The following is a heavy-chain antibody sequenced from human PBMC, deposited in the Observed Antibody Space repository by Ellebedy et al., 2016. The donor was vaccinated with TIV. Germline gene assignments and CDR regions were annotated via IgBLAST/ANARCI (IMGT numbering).Heavy chain of an antibody. J-gene: IGHJ3*02. D-gene: IGHD3-3*01. CDR2: ISSSSSYI. V-gene: IGHV3-21*01. CDR1: GFTFSSYS. CDR3: AGLRDHDAFDI. Sequence: GESLKISCAASGFTFSSYSMNWVRQAPGKGLEWVSSISSSSSYIYYADSVKGRFTISRDNAKNSLYLQMNSLRAEDTAVYYCAGLRDHDAFDIWGQGTMVTVSS.